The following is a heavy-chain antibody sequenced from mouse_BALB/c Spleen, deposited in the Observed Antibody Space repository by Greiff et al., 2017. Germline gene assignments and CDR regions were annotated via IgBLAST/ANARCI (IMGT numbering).Heavy chain of an antibody. CDR2: ISSGGSYT. D-gene: IGHD2-4*01. CDR1: GFTFSSYG. Sequence: EVQLVESGGDLVKPGGSLKLSCAASGFTFSSYGMSWVRQTPDKRLEWVATISSGGSYTYYPDSVKGRFTISRDNAKNTLYLQMSSLKSEDTAMYYCARRGITTRDYLDYWGQGTTLTVSS. J-gene: IGHJ2*01. CDR3: ARRGITTRDYLDY. V-gene: IGHV5-6*01.